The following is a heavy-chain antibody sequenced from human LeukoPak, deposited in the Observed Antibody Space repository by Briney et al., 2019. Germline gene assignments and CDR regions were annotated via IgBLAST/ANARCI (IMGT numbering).Heavy chain of an antibody. J-gene: IGHJ3*02. CDR1: GFTFSNYA. Sequence: GRSLRLSCAASGFTFSNYAMHWVRQAPRKGLEWVAVISYDGTNKYYADSVKGRFTISRDNSKNTMYLQMNSLRAEDTAMYYCARAPMSYDSSGFGGAFDIWGQGTMVTVSS. D-gene: IGHD3-22*01. CDR2: ISYDGTNK. CDR3: ARAPMSYDSSGFGGAFDI. V-gene: IGHV3-30-3*01.